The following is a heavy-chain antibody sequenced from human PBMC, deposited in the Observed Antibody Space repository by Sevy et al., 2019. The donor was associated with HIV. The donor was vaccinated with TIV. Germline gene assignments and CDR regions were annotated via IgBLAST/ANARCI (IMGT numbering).Heavy chain of an antibody. Sequence: SETLSLTCTVSGDSIRSSVHFWAWIRQPPGKGLQWLGSMHHRGDSYYNPSLRSRVTISVDTSKNQVSLNLNSMTAADTAVYFCARHCLHYFDNTGYGEAFDIWGQRSLVTVSS. CDR2: MHHRGDS. D-gene: IGHD3-22*01. J-gene: IGHJ3*02. CDR3: ARHCLHYFDNTGYGEAFDI. V-gene: IGHV4-39*01. CDR1: GDSIRSSVHF.